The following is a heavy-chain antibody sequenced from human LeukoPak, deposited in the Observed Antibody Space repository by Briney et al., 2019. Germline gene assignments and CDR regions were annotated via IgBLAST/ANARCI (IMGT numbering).Heavy chain of an antibody. J-gene: IGHJ4*02. Sequence: GGSLRLSCAASGFTFSSYSRNWVRQAPGKGLEWVSYISSSSSTIYYADSVKGRFTISRDNAKNSLYLQMNSLRAEDTAVYYCARDRGDYFDYWGQGTLVTVSS. CDR2: ISSSSSTI. V-gene: IGHV3-48*01. CDR1: GFTFSSYS. CDR3: ARDRGDYFDY.